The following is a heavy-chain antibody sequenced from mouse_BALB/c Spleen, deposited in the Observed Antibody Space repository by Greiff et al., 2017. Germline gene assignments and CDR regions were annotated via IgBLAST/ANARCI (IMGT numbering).Heavy chain of an antibody. CDR3: ARVGYYYGSSYVEYFDV. D-gene: IGHD1-1*01. CDR2: ISYSGST. CDR1: GYSITSDYA. V-gene: IGHV3-2*02. Sequence: EVMLVESGPGLVKPSQSLSLTCTVTGYSITSDYAWNWIRQFPGNKLEWMGYISYSGSTSYNPSLKSRISITRDTSKNQFFLQLNSVTTEDTATYYCARVGYYYGSSYVEYFDVWGAGTTVTVSS. J-gene: IGHJ1*01.